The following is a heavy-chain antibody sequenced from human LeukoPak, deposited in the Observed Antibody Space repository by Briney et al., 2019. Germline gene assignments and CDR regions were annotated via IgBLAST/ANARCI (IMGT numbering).Heavy chain of an antibody. Sequence: GGSLRLSCAASGFTFSSYAMRWVRQAPGKGLEWVSAISGSGGSTYYADSVKGRFTISRDNSKNTLYLQMNSLRAEDTAVYYCAKGQDYVWGSYRSGLFDYWGQGTLVTVSS. CDR3: AKGQDYVWGSYRSGLFDY. V-gene: IGHV3-23*01. CDR1: GFTFSSYA. CDR2: ISGSGGST. D-gene: IGHD3-16*02. J-gene: IGHJ4*02.